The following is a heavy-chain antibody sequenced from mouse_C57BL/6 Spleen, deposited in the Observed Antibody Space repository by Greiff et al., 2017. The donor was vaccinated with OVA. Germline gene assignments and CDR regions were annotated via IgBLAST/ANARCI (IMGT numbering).Heavy chain of an antibody. J-gene: IGHJ2*01. V-gene: IGHV1-64*01. D-gene: IGHD1-1*01. Sequence: QVQLKQPGAELVKPGASVKLSCKASGYTFTSYWMHWVKQRPGQGLEWIGMIHPNSGSTNYNEKFKSKATLTVDKSSSTAYMQLSSLTSEDSAVYYCARSGITTVVAPDYWGQGTTLTVSS. CDR3: ARSGITTVVAPDY. CDR2: IHPNSGST. CDR1: GYTFTSYW.